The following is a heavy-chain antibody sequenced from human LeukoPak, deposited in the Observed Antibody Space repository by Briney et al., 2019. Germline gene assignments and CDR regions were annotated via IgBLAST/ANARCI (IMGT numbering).Heavy chain of an antibody. V-gene: IGHV3-30*02. D-gene: IGHD5-24*01. CDR2: IRYDGNDK. J-gene: IGHJ4*02. CDR3: AKDGLGRATIREFDH. Sequence: GGSLRLSCAASGFTFSSYSMNWVRQAPGKGLEWVAFIRYDGNDKYYADSVKGRFTISRDNSKDTLHLQINSLRAEDTAVYYCAKDGLGRATIREFDHWGQGTLVTVSS. CDR1: GFTFSSYS.